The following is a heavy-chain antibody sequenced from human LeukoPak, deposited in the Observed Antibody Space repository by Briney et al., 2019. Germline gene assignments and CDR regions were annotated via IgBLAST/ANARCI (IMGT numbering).Heavy chain of an antibody. J-gene: IGHJ4*02. CDR3: ATDLGIAAAGYDY. D-gene: IGHD6-13*01. CDR1: GGTFSSYA. Sequence: GASVNVSCKASGGTFSSYAISWVRQAPGQGLEWMGRIIPILGIANYAQKFQGRVTITADKSTSTAYMELSSLRSEDTAVYYCATDLGIAAAGYDYWGQGALVTVSS. V-gene: IGHV1-69*04. CDR2: IIPILGIA.